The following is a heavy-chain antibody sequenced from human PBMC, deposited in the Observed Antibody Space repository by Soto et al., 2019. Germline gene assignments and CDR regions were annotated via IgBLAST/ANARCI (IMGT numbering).Heavy chain of an antibody. V-gene: IGHV3-30*19. CDR2: IWYDGSNK. D-gene: IGHD2-15*01. J-gene: IGHJ6*02. Sequence: GGSLRLSCAASGFTFSSYGMHWVRQAPGEGLEWVAVIWYDGSNKYYADSVKGRFTISRDNSKNTLYLQMNSLRAEDTAVYYCARDLSLTIVVVVAATSSGMDVWGQGTTVTVSS. CDR3: ARDLSLTIVVVVAATSSGMDV. CDR1: GFTFSSYG.